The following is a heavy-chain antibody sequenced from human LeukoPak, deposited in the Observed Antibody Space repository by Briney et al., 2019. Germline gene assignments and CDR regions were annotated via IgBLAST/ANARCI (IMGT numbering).Heavy chain of an antibody. V-gene: IGHV1-8*01. J-gene: IGHJ4*02. CDR3: ARANANYFDY. CDR2: MNPNSGNT. CDR1: GYTFTSYD. Sequence: ASVKVSCKASGYTFTSYDINWVRQATGQGLEWMGWMNPNSGNTGYAQKFQGRVTMTRDTSISTAFMELSRLRSDDTAIYYCARANANYFDYWGQGTLVTVSS.